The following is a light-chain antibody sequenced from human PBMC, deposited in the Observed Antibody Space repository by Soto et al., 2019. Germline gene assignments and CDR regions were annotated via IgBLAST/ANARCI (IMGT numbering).Light chain of an antibody. CDR3: QQRSNWPWT. V-gene: IGKV3-11*01. CDR2: GAS. CDR1: QTVSTF. J-gene: IGKJ1*01. Sequence: EIVLTQSPCTLALSPGERATLSCRASQTVSTFLDWYQQKRGQAPRLLIYGASNRATGIPARFSGSGSETDFSLTISSLEPEDFEVYYCQQRSNWPWTFGQGTKVDIK.